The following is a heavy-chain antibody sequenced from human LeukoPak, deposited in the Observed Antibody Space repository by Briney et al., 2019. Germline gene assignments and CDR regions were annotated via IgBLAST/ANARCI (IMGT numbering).Heavy chain of an antibody. CDR3: ARGWYYGSGSLNWFDP. D-gene: IGHD3-10*01. V-gene: IGHV4-31*03. Sequence: SQTLSLTCTVSGDSISSGGYYWSWIRQHPGKGLEWIGYIYYSGSTYYNPSLKSRVTISVDTSKNQFSLKLSSVTAADTAVYYCARGWYYGSGSLNWFDPWGQGTLVTVSS. CDR2: IYYSGST. CDR1: GDSISSGGYY. J-gene: IGHJ5*02.